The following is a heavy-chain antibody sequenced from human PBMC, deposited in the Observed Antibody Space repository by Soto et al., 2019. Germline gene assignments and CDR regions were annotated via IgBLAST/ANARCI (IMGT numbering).Heavy chain of an antibody. D-gene: IGHD6-13*01. J-gene: IGHJ6*03. CDR2: ISVYNGNT. CDR1: GYTFSSYG. V-gene: IGHV1-18*01. CDR3: ARRFGYSSSYNSYYLDV. Sequence: QVQLVQSGGEVKKPGASVKVSCKASGYTFSSYGISWVRQAPGQGLEWRGWISVYNGNTNYAEKFQGRVTMTTDTSTSTAYMELGSLTSDDTAVYYCARRFGYSSSYNSYYLDVWGKGTTVTVSS.